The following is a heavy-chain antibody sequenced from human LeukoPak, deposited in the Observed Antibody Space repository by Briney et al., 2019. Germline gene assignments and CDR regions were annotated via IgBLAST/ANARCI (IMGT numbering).Heavy chain of an antibody. CDR2: THGSEK. CDR1: GFICSNYW. Sequence: GGSLRLSCAAAGFICSNYWMRWVRQAPGKGLEWVANTHGSEKYYVYSVKGRFTISRDNAKNSLYLQMNSLRVEDTAVYYCARETPYGSLTFDYWGQGTLVTVSS. V-gene: IGHV3-7*03. CDR3: ARETPYGSLTFDY. D-gene: IGHD3-10*01. J-gene: IGHJ4*02.